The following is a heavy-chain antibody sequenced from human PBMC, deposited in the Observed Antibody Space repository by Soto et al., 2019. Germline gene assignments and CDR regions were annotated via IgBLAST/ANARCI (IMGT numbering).Heavy chain of an antibody. J-gene: IGHJ5*02. CDR3: ARLLPGKYCSSTSCYGRSNWFDP. CDR1: GDTISTGGYT. D-gene: IGHD2-2*01. CDR2: TYHSGNP. Sequence: SETLSLTCDVSGDTISTGGYTWAWIRQPPGKALEWIGHTYHSGNPYYNPSLKSRVIISVDTSKNQFSLKLSSVTAADTAVYYCARLLPGKYCSSTSCYGRSNWFDPWGQGTLVTGLL. V-gene: IGHV4-30-2*01.